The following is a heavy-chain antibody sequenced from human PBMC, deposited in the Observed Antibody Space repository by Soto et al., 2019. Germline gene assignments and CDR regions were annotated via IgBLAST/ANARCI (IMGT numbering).Heavy chain of an antibody. Sequence: GGSLRLSCAASGFTFSSYAMHWVRQAPGKGLEWVAVISYDGSNKYYADSVKGRFTISRDNSKNTLYLQMNSLRAEDTAVYYCAKSITARPFDYWGQGALVTVSS. CDR3: AKSITARPFDY. V-gene: IGHV3-30-3*01. J-gene: IGHJ4*02. CDR2: ISYDGSNK. CDR1: GFTFSSYA. D-gene: IGHD6-6*01.